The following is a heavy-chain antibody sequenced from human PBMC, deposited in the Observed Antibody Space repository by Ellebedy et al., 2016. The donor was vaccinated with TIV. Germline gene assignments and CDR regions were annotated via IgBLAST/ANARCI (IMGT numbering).Heavy chain of an antibody. V-gene: IGHV1-24*01. Sequence: ASVKVSXXVSGYTLTELSMHWVRQAPGKGLEWMGGLDREDGERIYAQTFQGRVTMTEDSSTDTAHMELISLKSEDTAVYYCALSSIFGEDVFDIWGQGTMVTVSS. CDR3: ALSSIFGEDVFDI. CDR1: GYTLTELS. J-gene: IGHJ3*02. D-gene: IGHD3-3*02. CDR2: LDREDGER.